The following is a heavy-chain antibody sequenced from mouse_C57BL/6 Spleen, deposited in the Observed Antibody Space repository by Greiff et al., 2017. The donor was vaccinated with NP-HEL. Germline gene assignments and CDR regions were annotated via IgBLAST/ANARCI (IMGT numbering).Heavy chain of an antibody. CDR2: ISSGGSYT. CDR1: GFTFSSYG. Sequence: EVKLVESGGDLVKPGGSLKLSCAASGFTFSSYGMSWVRQTPDKRLEWVATISSGGSYTYYPDSVKGRFTISRDNAKNTLYLQMSSLKSEDTAMYYCASLLRRDYYAMDYWGQGTSVTVSS. J-gene: IGHJ4*01. V-gene: IGHV5-6*01. D-gene: IGHD1-1*01. CDR3: ASLLRRDYYAMDY.